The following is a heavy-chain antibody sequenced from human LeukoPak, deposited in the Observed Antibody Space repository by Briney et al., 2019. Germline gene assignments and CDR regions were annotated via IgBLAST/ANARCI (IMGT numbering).Heavy chain of an antibody. V-gene: IGHV1-18*01. CDR3: ARASSAYNWYFDL. D-gene: IGHD4-11*01. CDR1: GYSLRNHG. CDR2: IGADNGYT. Sequence: ASVKVSCKASGYSLRNHGISWVRQAPGQGLEWMGWIGADNGYTHYAQKLQGRVTLTTDTSTNTAYMDLRGLSSDDTAVYYCARASSAYNWYFDLWGRGTLVTVSS. J-gene: IGHJ2*01.